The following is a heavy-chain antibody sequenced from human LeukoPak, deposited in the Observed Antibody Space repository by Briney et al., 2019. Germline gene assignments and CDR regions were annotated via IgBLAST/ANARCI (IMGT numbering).Heavy chain of an antibody. CDR1: GFTVSSNY. J-gene: IGHJ4*02. Sequence: GGSLRLSCAASGFTVSSNYMSWVRQAPGKGLEWVSVIYSGGRSYYTDSVKGRFTISRDNSKNTLYLQMNSLRAEDTAVYYCARAIRSWTLDYWGQGTLVTVSS. D-gene: IGHD6-13*01. CDR3: ARAIRSWTLDY. CDR2: IYSGGRS. V-gene: IGHV3-66*01.